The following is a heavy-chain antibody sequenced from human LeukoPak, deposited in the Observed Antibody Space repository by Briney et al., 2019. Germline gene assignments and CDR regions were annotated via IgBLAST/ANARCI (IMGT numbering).Heavy chain of an antibody. CDR2: ISAYNGNT. D-gene: IGHD5-18*01. Sequence: ASVKVSCKASGYTFTSYAMHWVRQAPGQGLEWMGWISAYNGNTNYAQKLQGRVTMTTDTSTSTAYMELRSLRSDDTAVYYCARSHSYGDAFDIWGQGTMVTVSS. CDR3: ARSHSYGDAFDI. CDR1: GYTFTSYA. J-gene: IGHJ3*02. V-gene: IGHV1-18*01.